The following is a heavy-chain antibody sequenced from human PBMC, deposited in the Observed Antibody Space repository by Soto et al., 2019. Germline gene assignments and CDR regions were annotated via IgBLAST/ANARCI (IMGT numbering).Heavy chain of an antibody. J-gene: IGHJ6*02. Sequence: SGPTLVNPTQTLTLTCTFSGFSLATSGVGVGWVRQPPGKALERLALIYWDDDNRYSPFLQSRVTITKDTSKNQVVLTMTNMDPVDTATYYCAHKGGRGAAMDVWGQGTTVTVSS. D-gene: IGHD2-15*01. CDR2: IYWDDDN. V-gene: IGHV2-5*02. CDR1: GFSLATSGVG. CDR3: AHKGGRGAAMDV.